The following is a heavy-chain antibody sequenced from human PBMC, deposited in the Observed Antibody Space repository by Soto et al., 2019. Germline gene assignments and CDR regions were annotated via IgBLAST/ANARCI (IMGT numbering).Heavy chain of an antibody. V-gene: IGHV3-9*01. CDR2: ISWNSGTI. Sequence: EVQLVESGGGLVQPGRSLRLSCGASGFTFDEYGMHWVRQAPGKGLEWVSGISWNSGTIGYADSVKGRFTISRDNAKNSLYLKLSSLRAEDTDLYYCGKITGGTATGIDVWGQGTTVTVSS. J-gene: IGHJ6*02. CDR1: GFTFDEYG. CDR3: GKITGGTATGIDV. D-gene: IGHD2-15*01.